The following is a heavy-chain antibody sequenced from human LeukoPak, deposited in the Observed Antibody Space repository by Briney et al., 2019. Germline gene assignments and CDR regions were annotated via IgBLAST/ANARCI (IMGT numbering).Heavy chain of an antibody. J-gene: IGHJ4*02. CDR1: GGSISSFY. Sequence: SETLSLTCSVSGGSISSFYWNWIRQPPGKGLEWIGYMSNSGSTNYNPSLKSRLTISVDTSKNHLSLRLSSVTAADTAVYYCARGNYDDSYAYGGDFDSWGQGTLVTVSS. CDR2: MSNSGST. V-gene: IGHV4-59*01. D-gene: IGHD3-16*01. CDR3: ARGNYDDSYAYGGDFDS.